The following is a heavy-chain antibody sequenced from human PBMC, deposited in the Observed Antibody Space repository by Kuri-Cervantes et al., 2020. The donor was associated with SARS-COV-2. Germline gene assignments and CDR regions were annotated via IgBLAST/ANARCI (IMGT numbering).Heavy chain of an antibody. CDR3: AREPTSVGRGCNSTSCYYEVDY. Sequence: GESLKISCEVSGFLFSASAIHWVRQGSGKGLEWVGRVRGKANNYATAYAASVKGRFTISRDDSKNMAYLQMNSLRAEDTAVYYCAREPTSVGRGCNSTSCYYEVDYWGQGTLVTVSS. CDR1: GFLFSASA. J-gene: IGHJ4*02. D-gene: IGHD2-2*01. V-gene: IGHV3-73*01. CDR2: VRGKANNYAT.